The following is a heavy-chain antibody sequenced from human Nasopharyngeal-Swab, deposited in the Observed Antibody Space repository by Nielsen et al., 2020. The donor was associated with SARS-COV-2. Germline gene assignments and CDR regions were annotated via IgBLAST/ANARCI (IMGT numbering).Heavy chain of an antibody. V-gene: IGHV1-18*01. CDR2: ISAYNGNT. Sequence: ASVKVSCKASGYTFTSYGISWVRQAPGQGLEWMGWISAYNGNTNYAQELQGRVTMTTDTSTSTAYMELRSLRSDDTAVYYCARDPHIVVVPGNWFDPWGQGTLVTVSS. CDR1: GYTFTSYG. CDR3: ARDPHIVVVPGNWFDP. D-gene: IGHD2-2*01. J-gene: IGHJ5*02.